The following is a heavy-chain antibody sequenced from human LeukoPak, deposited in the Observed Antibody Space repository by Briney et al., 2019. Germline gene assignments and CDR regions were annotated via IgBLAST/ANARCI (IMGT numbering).Heavy chain of an antibody. D-gene: IGHD3-10*01. CDR2: ISGSGGST. CDR1: GFTFSSHA. Sequence: GGSLRLSCAASGFTFSSHAMSWVRQAPGKGLEWVSAISGSGGSTYYADSVKGRFTISRDNSKNTLYLQMNSLRAEDTAVYYCAKAGETALWFRESCIDYWGQGTLVTVSS. J-gene: IGHJ4*02. V-gene: IGHV3-23*01. CDR3: AKAGETALWFRESCIDY.